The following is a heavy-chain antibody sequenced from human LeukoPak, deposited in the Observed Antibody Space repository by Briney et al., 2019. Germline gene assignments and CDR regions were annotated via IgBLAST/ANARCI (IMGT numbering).Heavy chain of an antibody. J-gene: IGHJ4*02. CDR2: INPSGGSA. V-gene: IGHV1-46*01. Sequence: ASVKVSCKASGYSSTNYGISWVRQAPGQGLEWMGIINPSGGSASYAQKFQGRVTMTRDMSTSTIYMELSSLRSEDTAVYYCARVSGYSGGYWGQGTLVTVSS. D-gene: IGHD1-26*01. CDR3: ARVSGYSGGY. CDR1: GYSSTNYG.